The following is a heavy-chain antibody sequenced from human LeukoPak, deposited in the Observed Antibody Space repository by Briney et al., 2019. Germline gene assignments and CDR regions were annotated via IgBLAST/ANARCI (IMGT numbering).Heavy chain of an antibody. CDR1: GYTFTGYY. D-gene: IGHD3-10*01. CDR3: TRDYYGSGRGPDDAFDI. V-gene: IGHV1-2*02. J-gene: IGHJ3*02. CDR2: INPNNGGT. Sequence: GASVKVSCKASGYTFTGYYLHWVRQAPGEGLEWMGWINPNNGGTNYAQKFQGRVTMTRDTSISTAYLALIRLRSDDTAVYYCTRDYYGSGRGPDDAFDIWGQGTMVTVST.